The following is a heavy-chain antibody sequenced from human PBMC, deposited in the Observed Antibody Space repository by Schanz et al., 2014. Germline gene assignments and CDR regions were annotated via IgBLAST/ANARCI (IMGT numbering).Heavy chain of an antibody. CDR2: IYSGDNT. J-gene: IGHJ6*02. CDR1: GFTFTTFA. CDR3: ASLIGTTSAHFYGMDV. V-gene: IGHV3-23*01. D-gene: IGHD1-7*01. Sequence: EQVLESGGGFVQPGGSLRLSCATSGFTFTTFAMTWVRQAPGKGLEWVSVIYSGDNTYYADSVKGRFTISRDNSKNTVYLQMNSLRAEDTAVYFCASLIGTTSAHFYGMDVWGQGTTVTVS.